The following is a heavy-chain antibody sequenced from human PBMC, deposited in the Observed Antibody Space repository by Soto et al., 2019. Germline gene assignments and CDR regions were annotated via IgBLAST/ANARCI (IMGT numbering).Heavy chain of an antibody. CDR3: ATGSGVWGSSYYYYYGMDV. CDR1: GYTLTELS. J-gene: IGHJ6*02. CDR2: FDPEDGET. V-gene: IGHV1-24*01. D-gene: IGHD3-16*01. Sequence: SCKVSGYTLTELSMHWVRQAPGKGLEWMGGFDPEDGETIYAQKFQGRVTMTEDTSTDTAYMELSSLRSEDTAVCYCATGSGVWGSSYYYYYGMDVWGQGTTVTVSS.